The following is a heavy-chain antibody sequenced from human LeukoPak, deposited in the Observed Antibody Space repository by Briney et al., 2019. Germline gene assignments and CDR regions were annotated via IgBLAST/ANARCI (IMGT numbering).Heavy chain of an antibody. CDR2: ISYDGSNK. D-gene: IGHD3-22*01. CDR1: GFTFSSYA. J-gene: IGHJ4*02. CDR3: ARVVLVGERIFDY. V-gene: IGHV3-30-3*01. Sequence: PGRSLRLSCAASGFTFSSYAMHWVRQAPGKGLEWVAVISYDGSNKYYADSVKGRFTISRDNSKNTLYLQMNSLRAEDTAVYYCARVVLVGERIFDYWGQGTLVTVSS.